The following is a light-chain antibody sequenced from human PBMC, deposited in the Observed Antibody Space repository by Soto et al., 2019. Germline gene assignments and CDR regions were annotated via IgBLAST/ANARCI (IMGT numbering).Light chain of an antibody. J-gene: IGLJ2*01. CDR2: EVT. Sequence: QSALTQPASVTGSPGQSITISCTGTSSDVGGYNYVSWYQQHPGKAPKLIIYEVTNRRSGVSNRFSGSKSGNTASLTISGLQADDEVDYYCSSYTSSSTLFVVFGGGTKLTVL. CDR3: SSYTSSSTLFVV. CDR1: SSDVGGYNY. V-gene: IGLV2-14*01.